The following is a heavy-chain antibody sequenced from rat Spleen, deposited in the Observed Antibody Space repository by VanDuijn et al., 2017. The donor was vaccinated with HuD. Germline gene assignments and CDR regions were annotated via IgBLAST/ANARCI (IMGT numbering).Heavy chain of an antibody. CDR2: ISTGGGNT. CDR3: ARHGYTTDYLNWFAY. CDR1: GFTFSDYD. Sequence: EVQLVESDGGLVQPGRSLKLSCAASGFTFSDYDMAWVRQAPTKGLEWIASISTGGGNTYYRDSVKGRFTISRDNAKSSLYLQMDSLRSEDTATYYCARHGYTTDYLNWFAYWGQGTLVTVSS. V-gene: IGHV5S23*01. D-gene: IGHD1-6*01. J-gene: IGHJ3*01.